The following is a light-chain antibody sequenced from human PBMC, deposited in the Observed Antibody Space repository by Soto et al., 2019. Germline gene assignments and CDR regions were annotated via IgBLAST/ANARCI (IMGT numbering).Light chain of an antibody. Sequence: EIVLTQSPGTLCFSPGERAALSCRASQSFNSIYLAWYQQKPGQAPRLLIYGASTRATDIPARFSGSGSGTDFTLTISSLEPEDSAVYYCQKRHMWPIKFGQGTRLEIK. V-gene: IGKV3D-20*02. J-gene: IGKJ5*01. CDR1: QSFNSIY. CDR3: QKRHMWPIK. CDR2: GAS.